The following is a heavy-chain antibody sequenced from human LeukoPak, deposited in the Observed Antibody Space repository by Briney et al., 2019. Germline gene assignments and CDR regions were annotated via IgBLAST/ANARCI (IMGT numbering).Heavy chain of an antibody. CDR3: ARDFMGDGYNLGAFDI. V-gene: IGHV3-7*01. CDR1: GFTFSSYW. Sequence: GGSLRLSCAASGFTFSSYWMSWVRQAPGKGLEWVANIKQDGSEKYYVDSVKGRFTISRDNAKNSLYLQMNSLRAEDTAVYYCARDFMGDGYNLGAFDIWGQGTMVTVSS. D-gene: IGHD5-24*01. J-gene: IGHJ3*02. CDR2: IKQDGSEK.